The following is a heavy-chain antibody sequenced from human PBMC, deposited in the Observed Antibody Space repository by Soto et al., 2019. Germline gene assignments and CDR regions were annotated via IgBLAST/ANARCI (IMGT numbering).Heavy chain of an antibody. Sequence: PGESLKISCKASGYIIKNYWIGWVRQMPGQGLEWMGIIFPDDSDTRYSPSFQGHVTISVDKSISTAYVQWSSLKASDSAIYYCFRGGVTSRTFAYWGQGSLVTGS. V-gene: IGHV5-51*01. D-gene: IGHD3-16*01. J-gene: IGHJ4*02. CDR2: IFPDDSDT. CDR3: FRGGVTSRTFAY. CDR1: GYIIKNYW.